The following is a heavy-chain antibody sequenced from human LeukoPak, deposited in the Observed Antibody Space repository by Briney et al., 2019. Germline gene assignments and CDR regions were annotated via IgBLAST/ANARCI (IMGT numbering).Heavy chain of an antibody. CDR1: GGTFDNSP. CDR3: AKGGPRGFSGAGTRQAMDV. J-gene: IGHJ6*02. D-gene: IGHD3-10*01. CDR2: YIPLFGTT. Sequence: SVKVSCKASGGTFDNSPVNWIRQAPGQGLEWMGGYIPLFGTTIYTQQFQGRVAFTTDDSTGTADMDLAGLTSDDTAVYFCAKGGPRGFSGAGTRQAMDVWGQGTTVIVSS. V-gene: IGHV1-69*05.